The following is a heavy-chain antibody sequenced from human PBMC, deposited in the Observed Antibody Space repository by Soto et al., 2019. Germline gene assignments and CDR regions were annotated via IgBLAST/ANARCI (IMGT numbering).Heavy chain of an antibody. CDR1: GFTFSSYS. J-gene: IGHJ6*02. V-gene: IGHV3-48*02. CDR2: ISSSSSTI. D-gene: IGHD4-17*01. CDR3: ARDARPTVTTSAFYYYYGMDV. Sequence: GGALGPSCEASGFTFSSYSRNWVRQVQGKGLEGVSYISSSSSTIYYADSVKGRFTISRDNAKNSLYLQMNSLRDEDTAVYYCARDARPTVTTSAFYYYYGMDVWGQGTTVTVSS.